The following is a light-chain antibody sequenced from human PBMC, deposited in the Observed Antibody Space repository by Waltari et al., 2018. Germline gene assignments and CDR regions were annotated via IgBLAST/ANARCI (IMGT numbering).Light chain of an antibody. CDR1: QSVLYTSNNNNY. J-gene: IGKJ4*01. Sequence: DIVMTQSPDSLAVSLGERATINCKSSQSVLYTSNNNNYLAWYQQSPGQPPKLLIYWASTRESGVPDRFSGSGSGTDFTLTISSLQAEDVAVYYCQQYYGTPLTFGGGTKVEIK. CDR3: QQYYGTPLT. CDR2: WAS. V-gene: IGKV4-1*01.